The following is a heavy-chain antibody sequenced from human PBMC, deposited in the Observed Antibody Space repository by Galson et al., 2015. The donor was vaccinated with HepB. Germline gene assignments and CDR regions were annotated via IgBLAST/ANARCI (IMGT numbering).Heavy chain of an antibody. J-gene: IGHJ3*02. CDR1: GYTFTGYY. CDR2: INPNSGGT. CDR3: ARGGDYGDDAFDI. V-gene: IGHV1-2*05. D-gene: IGHD4-17*01. Sequence: SVKVSCKASGYTFTGYYMHWVRQAPGQGLEWMGRINPNSGGTNYAQKFQGRVTMTRDTSISTAYMELSRLRSDDTVVYYCARGGDYGDDAFDIWGQGTMVTVSS.